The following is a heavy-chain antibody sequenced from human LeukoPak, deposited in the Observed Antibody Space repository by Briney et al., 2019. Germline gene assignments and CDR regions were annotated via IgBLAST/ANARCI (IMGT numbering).Heavy chain of an antibody. Sequence: PGGSLRLSCAASGFTFSSYAMHWVRQAPGKGLEWVAVISYDGSNKYYADSVKGRFTISRDNSKNTLYLQMNSLRAEDTAVYYCARVVGDFWSGYYNGLDYWGQGTLVTVSS. CDR3: ARVVGDFWSGYYNGLDY. V-gene: IGHV3-30-3*01. CDR1: GFTFSSYA. J-gene: IGHJ4*02. D-gene: IGHD3-3*01. CDR2: ISYDGSNK.